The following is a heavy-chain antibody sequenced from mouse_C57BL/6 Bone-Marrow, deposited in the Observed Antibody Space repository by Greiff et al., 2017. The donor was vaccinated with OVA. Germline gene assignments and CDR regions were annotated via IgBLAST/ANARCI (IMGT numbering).Heavy chain of an antibody. CDR1: GYTFTSYW. CDR3: ARHELAQATCYDD. V-gene: IGHV1-59*01. D-gene: IGHD3-2*02. J-gene: IGHJ2*01. CDR2: IDPSDSYT. Sequence: QVQLQQPGAELVRPGTSVKLSCKASGYTFTSYWMHWVKQRPGQGLEWIGVIDPSDSYTNYNQKFKGKATLTVDTSSSTAYMQLSSLTSEDSAVYDCARHELAQATCYDDWGQGTTLTVSS.